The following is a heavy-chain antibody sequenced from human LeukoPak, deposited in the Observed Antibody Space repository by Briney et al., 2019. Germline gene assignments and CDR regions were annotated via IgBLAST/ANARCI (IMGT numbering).Heavy chain of an antibody. D-gene: IGHD3-10*01. Sequence: GGSLRLSCAASGVTFSNAWMSWVRQAPGQGLEWVANIKQDGSEKYYVDSAKGRFTISRDNAKNSLYLQMNRLRVEDTAVYYCARIRFGESYAPKSYYYYYMDVWGIGTTVTISS. J-gene: IGHJ6*03. CDR2: IKQDGSEK. CDR1: GVTFSNAW. V-gene: IGHV3-7*01. CDR3: ARIRFGESYAPKSYYYYYMDV.